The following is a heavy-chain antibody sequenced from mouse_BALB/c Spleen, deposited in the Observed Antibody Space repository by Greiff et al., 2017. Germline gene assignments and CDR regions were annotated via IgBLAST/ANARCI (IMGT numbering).Heavy chain of an antibody. Sequence: EVQGVESGGGLVKPGGSLKLSCAASGFTFSSYAMSWVRQTPEKRLEWVASISSGGSTYYPDSVKGRFTISRDNARNILYLQMSSLRSEDTAMYYCARVYYGNYDLSWFAYWGQGTLVTVSA. CDR2: ISSGGST. CDR1: GFTFSSYA. J-gene: IGHJ3*01. V-gene: IGHV5-6-5*01. D-gene: IGHD2-1*01. CDR3: ARVYYGNYDLSWFAY.